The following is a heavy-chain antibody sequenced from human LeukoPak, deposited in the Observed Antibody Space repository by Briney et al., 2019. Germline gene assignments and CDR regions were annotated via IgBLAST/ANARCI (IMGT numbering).Heavy chain of an antibody. Sequence: GGSLRLSCAASGFTFSSYEMNWIRQAAGKGLEWISYISSSATDINYADSVEGRFTISRDSAKNSLYLQMNSLRAEDTAVSYCVSSSGPFWYFDLWGRGTLVTVSS. CDR2: ISSSATDI. D-gene: IGHD3-22*01. J-gene: IGHJ2*01. CDR1: GFTFSSYE. CDR3: VSSSGPFWYFDL. V-gene: IGHV3-48*03.